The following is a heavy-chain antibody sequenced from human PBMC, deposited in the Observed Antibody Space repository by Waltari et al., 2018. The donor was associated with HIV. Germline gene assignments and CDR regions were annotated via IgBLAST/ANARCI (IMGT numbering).Heavy chain of an antibody. CDR3: ARGPQDYPKYYFDY. CDR2: MNPNSGNT. J-gene: IGHJ4*02. CDR1: GYTFTSYD. V-gene: IGHV1-8*01. Sequence: QVQLVQSGAEVKKPGASVKVSCKASGYTFTSYDINWVGTATGQGLEWLGWMNPNSGNTGYAQRFQGRVTMTRNTSISTAYMELSSLRSEDTAVYFCARGPQDYPKYYFDYWGQGTLVTVSS. D-gene: IGHD4-17*01.